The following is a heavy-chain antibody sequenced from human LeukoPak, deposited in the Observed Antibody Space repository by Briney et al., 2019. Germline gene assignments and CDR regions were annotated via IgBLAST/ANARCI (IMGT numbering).Heavy chain of an antibody. J-gene: IGHJ4*02. CDR3: ARENSFGSHSDY. Sequence: AASVKVSCKASGYTFTNYYMHWVRQAPGQGLEWMGRINPNSGDTNSAQKSQGRVTMTRDTSISTAYMELSRLRSDDTAVYYCARENSFGSHSDYWGQGTLVTVSS. CDR1: GYTFTNYY. CDR2: INPNSGDT. V-gene: IGHV1-2*06. D-gene: IGHD1-26*01.